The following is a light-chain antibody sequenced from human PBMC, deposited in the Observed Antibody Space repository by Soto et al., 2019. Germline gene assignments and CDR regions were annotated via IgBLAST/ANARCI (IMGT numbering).Light chain of an antibody. V-gene: IGLV2-23*01. CDR1: SSDVGSYNL. CDR2: EGR. CDR3: CSYAGSSTPYV. J-gene: IGLJ1*01. Sequence: QSVLTQPASVSGSPGQSITISCTGTSSDVGSYNLVSWYQQHPGKAPKLMIYEGRKRPSGVSNRFSGSKSGNTSSLTISVLQAEDEADYYCCSYAGSSTPYVFGTGTKLTVL.